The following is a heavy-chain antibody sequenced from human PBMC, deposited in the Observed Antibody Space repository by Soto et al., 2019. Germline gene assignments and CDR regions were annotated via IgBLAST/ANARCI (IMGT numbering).Heavy chain of an antibody. D-gene: IGHD2-15*01. CDR3: KGFEGVVPANGDAFDI. Sequence: SETLSLTCTVSGGSISSYYWSWIRQPPGKGLEWIGYIYYSGSTNYNPSLKSRVTISVDTSKNKFSLTLSSVTAADTAVSYCKGFEGVVPANGDAFDIWGQGTMVPGSS. CDR2: IYYSGST. V-gene: IGHV4-59*01. J-gene: IGHJ3*02. CDR1: GGSISSYY.